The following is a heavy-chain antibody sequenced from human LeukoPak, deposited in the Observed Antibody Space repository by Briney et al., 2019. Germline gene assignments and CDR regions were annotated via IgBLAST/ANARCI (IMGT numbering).Heavy chain of an antibody. J-gene: IGHJ5*02. V-gene: IGHV4-59*05. CDR3: ARHPLWFGELLSPNWFDP. Sequence: PSETLSLTCTVSGGSISSYYWSWIRQPPGKGLEWIGSIYYSGCTYYNPSLKSRVTISVDTSKNQFSLKLSSVAAADTAVYYCARHPLWFGELLSPNWFDPWGQGTLVTVSS. CDR1: GGSISSYY. CDR2: IYYSGCT. D-gene: IGHD3-10*01.